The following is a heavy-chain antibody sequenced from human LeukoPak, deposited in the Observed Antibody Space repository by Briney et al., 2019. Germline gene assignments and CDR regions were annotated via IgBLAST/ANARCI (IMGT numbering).Heavy chain of an antibody. V-gene: IGHV3-33*01. D-gene: IGHD6-19*01. CDR1: GFNFGSDA. Sequence: GGSLRLSCTASGFNFGSDAMHWVRQAPGKGLEWVAFIWYDGSNDHYAGSVKGRFTISRDNSKNTVCLQMNSLRVEDTAVYYCARDPSGSGWSLNNWGQGTLVTVSS. CDR2: IWYDGSND. J-gene: IGHJ4*02. CDR3: ARDPSGSGWSLNN.